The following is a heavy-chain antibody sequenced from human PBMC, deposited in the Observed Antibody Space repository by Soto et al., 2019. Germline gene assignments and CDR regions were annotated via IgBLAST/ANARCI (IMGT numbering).Heavy chain of an antibody. Sequence: SETLSLTCAVSGGSFSGYYWSWIRQPPGKGLEWIGEINHSGSTNYNPSLKSRVTISVDTSKNQFSLKLSSVTAADTAVYYCARGVAPLYYYYYGMDVWGQGTTVTVSS. CDR2: INHSGST. D-gene: IGHD6-6*01. CDR1: GGSFSGYY. V-gene: IGHV4-34*01. J-gene: IGHJ6*02. CDR3: ARGVAPLYYYYYGMDV.